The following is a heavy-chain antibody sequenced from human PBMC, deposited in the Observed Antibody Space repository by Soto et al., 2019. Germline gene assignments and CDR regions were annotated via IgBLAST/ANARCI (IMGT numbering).Heavy chain of an antibody. CDR2: TYYRSKWYN. Sequence: SQTLSLPCAISGDSVSSNSAAWNWIRQSPSRGLEWLGRTYYRSKWYNDYAVSVKSRITINPDTSKNQFSLQLNSVTPEDTAVYYCARDREYSSSSSYYYGMDVWGQGTTVTVSS. J-gene: IGHJ6*02. V-gene: IGHV6-1*01. D-gene: IGHD6-6*01. CDR3: ARDREYSSSSSYYYGMDV. CDR1: GDSVSSNSAA.